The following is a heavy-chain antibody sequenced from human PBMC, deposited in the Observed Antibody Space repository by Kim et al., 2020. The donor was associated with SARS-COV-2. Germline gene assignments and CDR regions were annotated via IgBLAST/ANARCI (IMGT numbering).Heavy chain of an antibody. D-gene: IGHD3-3*01. Sequence: GESLKISCKGSGYSFTSYWIGWVRQMPGKGLEWMGIIYPGDSDTRYSPSFQGQVTISADKSISTAYLQWSSLKASDTAMYYCARGWDGVVPDPGQQFDPWGQGTLVTVSS. CDR3: ARGWDGVVPDPGQQFDP. V-gene: IGHV5-51*01. CDR1: GYSFTSYW. J-gene: IGHJ5*02. CDR2: IYPGDSDT.